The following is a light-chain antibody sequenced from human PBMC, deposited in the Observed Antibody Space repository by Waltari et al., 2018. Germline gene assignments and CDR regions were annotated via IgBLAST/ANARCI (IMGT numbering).Light chain of an antibody. Sequence: EIVMTQSPATLSVSPGERATLSCRASRSVRSELVWYQQKPGKAPRLLINGASTRATGIPARFSGSGSGTEFTLTISSLQSEDCAVYYCQQYDNWPYTFGQGTKLEIK. CDR3: QQYDNWPYT. J-gene: IGKJ2*01. CDR2: GAS. V-gene: IGKV3D-15*01. CDR1: RSVRSE.